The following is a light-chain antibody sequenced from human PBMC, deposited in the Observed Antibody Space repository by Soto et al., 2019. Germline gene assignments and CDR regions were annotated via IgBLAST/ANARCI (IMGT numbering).Light chain of an antibody. V-gene: IGKV1-16*01. J-gene: IGKJ4*01. Sequence: DIQMTQSPSSLSASVGDRVTITCRASHPININLVWFQQKPGKAPKYLIYAATNLQSGVPSMFSGSGGGTDFSLTISILQPEDVATYYCQHYHRYPPSFGGGTKLEIK. CDR1: HPININ. CDR3: QHYHRYPPS. CDR2: AAT.